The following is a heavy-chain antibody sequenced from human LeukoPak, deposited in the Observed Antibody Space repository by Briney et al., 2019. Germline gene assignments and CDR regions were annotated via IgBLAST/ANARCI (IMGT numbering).Heavy chain of an antibody. CDR1: GFTFSSYS. CDR3: ARESNKDYYGSGSPNGMDV. CDR2: ISISSSYI. Sequence: GGSLRLSCAASGFTFSSYSMNWVLQAPGKGLEWVSSISISSSYIYYSDSVKGRFTISGDNAKNSLYLQMNSLRAEDTAVYYCARESNKDYYGSGSPNGMDVWGQGTTVTVSS. D-gene: IGHD3-10*01. V-gene: IGHV3-21*01. J-gene: IGHJ6*02.